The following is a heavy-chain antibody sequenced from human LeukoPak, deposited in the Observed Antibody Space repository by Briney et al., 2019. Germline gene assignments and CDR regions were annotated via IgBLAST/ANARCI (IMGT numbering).Heavy chain of an antibody. J-gene: IGHJ6*03. CDR2: IIPIFGAA. CDR1: GGTFSSYA. D-gene: IGHD3-22*01. Sequence: SVKVSCKASGGTFSSYAISWVRQAPGQGLEWMGGIIPIFGAANYAQKFQGRVTITADKSTSTAYMELSSLRSEDTAVYYCATYYDSSGYSGDYYYYYMDVWGKGTTVTVSS. V-gene: IGHV1-69*06. CDR3: ATYYDSSGYSGDYYYYYMDV.